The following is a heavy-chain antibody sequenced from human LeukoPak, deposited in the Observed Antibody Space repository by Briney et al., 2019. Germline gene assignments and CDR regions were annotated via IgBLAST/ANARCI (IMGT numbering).Heavy chain of an antibody. V-gene: IGHV4-4*09. D-gene: IGHD5-18*01. CDR2: IYTSGST. J-gene: IGHJ6*03. CDR3: ARDSGYSYGPYYYYYYYMDV. CDR1: GGSISSYY. Sequence: SETLSLTCTVSGGSISSYYWSWIRQPPGKGLEWIGYIYTSGSTNYNPSLKSRVTISVDTSKNQFSLKLGSVTAADTAVYYCARDSGYSYGPYYYYYYYMDVWGKGTTVTVSS.